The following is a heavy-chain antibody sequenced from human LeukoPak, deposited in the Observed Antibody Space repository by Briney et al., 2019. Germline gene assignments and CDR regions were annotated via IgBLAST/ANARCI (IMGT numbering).Heavy chain of an antibody. D-gene: IGHD6-19*01. Sequence: GGSLRLSCAASGFTFSDYYMSWIRQAPGKGLEWVSYISSSGSTIYYADSVKGRFTISRDNAKNSLYLQMNSLRAEDTAVYYCARARYSSGWYPMRAFDIWGQGTMVTVSS. J-gene: IGHJ3*02. CDR3: ARARYSSGWYPMRAFDI. V-gene: IGHV3-11*01. CDR1: GFTFSDYY. CDR2: ISSSGSTI.